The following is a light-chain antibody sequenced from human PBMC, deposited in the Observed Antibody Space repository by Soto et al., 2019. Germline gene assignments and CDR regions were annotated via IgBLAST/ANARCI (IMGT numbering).Light chain of an antibody. CDR2: GAS. CDR3: QQRSSWPALA. Sequence: EIVLTQSPAILSLSPGERATLSCRASHSVSSYLAWYQQKPGQAPRLLIYGASNRATGVPARFTGSGSGTDFTLTISSLEPEDFAVYYGQQRSSWPALAFGGGTEVEIK. J-gene: IGKJ4*01. V-gene: IGKV3-11*01. CDR1: HSVSSY.